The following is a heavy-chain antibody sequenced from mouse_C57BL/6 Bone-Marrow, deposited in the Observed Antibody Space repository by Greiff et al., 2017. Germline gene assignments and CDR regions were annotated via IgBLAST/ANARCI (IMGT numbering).Heavy chain of an antibody. CDR2: IYYSGTI. CDR1: GISITTGNYR. D-gene: IGHD2-3*01. Sequence: EVQLQQSGPGLVKPSQTVFLTCTVTGISITTGNYRWSWIRQFPGNKLEWIGYIYYSGTITYNPSRTRRTTITRDTPKNQFFLEMNSLTAEDTATYYCARDYNDGYLDYWGQGTTLTVSS. CDR3: ARDYNDGYLDY. V-gene: IGHV3-5*01. J-gene: IGHJ2*01.